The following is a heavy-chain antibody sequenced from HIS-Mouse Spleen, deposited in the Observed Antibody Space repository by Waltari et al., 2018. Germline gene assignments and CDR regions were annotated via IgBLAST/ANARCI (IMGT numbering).Heavy chain of an antibody. CDR2: IWYDGSNK. J-gene: IGHJ6*02. Sequence: QVQLVESGGGVVQPGRSLRLSCAASGFTFSSYGMHWVRQAPGKGLEWLAVIWYDGSNKYYADSVKGRFTISRDNSKNTLYLQMNSLRAEDTAVYYCARDSGLITIIPYGMDVWGQGTTVTVSS. V-gene: IGHV3-33*01. CDR3: ARDSGLITIIPYGMDV. CDR1: GFTFSSYG. D-gene: IGHD3-10*01.